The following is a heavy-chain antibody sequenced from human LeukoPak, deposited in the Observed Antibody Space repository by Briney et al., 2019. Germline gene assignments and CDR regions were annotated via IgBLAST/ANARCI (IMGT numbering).Heavy chain of an antibody. D-gene: IGHD2-2*01. V-gene: IGHV3-64D*06. J-gene: IGHJ4*02. CDR3: VKESTTSWLFDY. CDR1: GFTFSIYA. Sequence: GGSLRLSCAASGFTFSIYAMHWVRQAPGKGLEYVSAISTHGDSTYYAYSVKGRFTISRDNSKNTLYLEMSSLRVDDMAVHYSVKESTTSWLFDYWGQGTLVIVPS. CDR2: ISTHGDST.